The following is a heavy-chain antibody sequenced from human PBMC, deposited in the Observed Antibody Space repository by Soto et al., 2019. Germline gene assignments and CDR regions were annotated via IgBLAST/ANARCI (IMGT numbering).Heavy chain of an antibody. Sequence: SETLSLTCTVSGGSISSGGYSWSWIRQPPGKGLEWIGYIYHSGSTYYNPSLKSRVTISVDTSKNQFSLKLSSVTAADTAVYYCARQYYFGSGSYYNPPFDFWGQGTLVNVSS. CDR3: ARQYYFGSGSYYNPPFDF. D-gene: IGHD3-10*01. CDR1: GGSISSGGYS. V-gene: IGHV4-30-2*01. CDR2: IYHSGST. J-gene: IGHJ4*02.